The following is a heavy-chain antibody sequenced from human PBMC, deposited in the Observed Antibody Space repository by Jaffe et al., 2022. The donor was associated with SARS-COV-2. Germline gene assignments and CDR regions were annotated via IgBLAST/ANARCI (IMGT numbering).Heavy chain of an antibody. D-gene: IGHD4-17*01. CDR1: GGSINNINYY. J-gene: IGHJ4*02. V-gene: IGHV4-39*01. Sequence: QLQLQESGPGLVKPSETLSLTCTVSGGSINNINYYWAWIRQPPGKGLEWIGSIYYSGRTFYNPSLKSRVTISVDTSENQFSLRLSSVTAADTAFYYCASTHDFGDLRPFFDYWGQGALVTVSS. CDR3: ASTHDFGDLRPFFDY. CDR2: IYYSGRT.